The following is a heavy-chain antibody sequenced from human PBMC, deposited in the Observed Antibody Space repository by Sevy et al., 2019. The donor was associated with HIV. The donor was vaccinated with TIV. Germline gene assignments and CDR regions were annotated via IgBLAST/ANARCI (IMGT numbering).Heavy chain of an antibody. J-gene: IGHJ4*02. V-gene: IGHV3-48*02. D-gene: IGHD3-3*01. CDR1: GFTFSSYS. Sequence: GGSLRLSCAASGFTFSSYSMNWVRQAPGKGLEWVSYISSSSSTIYYADSVKGRFTISRDNAKNSLYLQMNSLRDDDTAVYYCARDPRHYDFWSGYYTGGYYFDYWGQGTLVTVSS. CDR3: ARDPRHYDFWSGYYTGGYYFDY. CDR2: ISSSSSTI.